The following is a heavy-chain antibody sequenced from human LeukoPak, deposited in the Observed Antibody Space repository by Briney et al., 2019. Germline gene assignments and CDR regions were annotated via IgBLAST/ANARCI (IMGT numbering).Heavy chain of an antibody. V-gene: IGHV4-34*01. CDR1: GGSFSGYY. CDR2: INHGGST. J-gene: IGHJ5*02. D-gene: IGHD6-13*01. CDR3: ARGLTAGAAAVWFDP. Sequence: SETLSLTCAVYGGSFSGYYWSWIHQPPGKGLEWIGEINHGGSTNYNPSLKSRVTISVDTSKNQFSLKLSSVTAADTAVYYCARGLTAGAAAVWFDPWGQGTLVTVSS.